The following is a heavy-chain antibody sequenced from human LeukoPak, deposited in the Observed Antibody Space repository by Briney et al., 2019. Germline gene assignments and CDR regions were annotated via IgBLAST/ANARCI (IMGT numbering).Heavy chain of an antibody. J-gene: IGHJ3*02. D-gene: IGHD7-27*01. V-gene: IGHV1-2*02. CDR1: GYTFTNYY. Sequence: GASVTVSYKASGYTFTNYYMHWVRQAPGQGLEWMGWINLNSGGTNYAQKFQGSVTMTRDTSISTAYMELSRLRSDDTAVYYCARAPGAFDIWGQGTMVTVSS. CDR3: ARAPGAFDI. CDR2: INLNSGGT.